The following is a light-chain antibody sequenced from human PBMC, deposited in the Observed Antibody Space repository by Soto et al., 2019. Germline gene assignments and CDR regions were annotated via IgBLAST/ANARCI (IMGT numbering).Light chain of an antibody. Sequence: DIQMTQSPSSLSASVGDRVTITCRASQDISDYLAWYQQKPGQVPKLLISAASTLQAGVPSRFSGSGSGTDFTLTISSLQPEDVAAYYCQKYNSAPLTCGGGTKVDIK. CDR3: QKYNSAPLT. V-gene: IGKV1-27*01. J-gene: IGKJ4*01. CDR2: AAS. CDR1: QDISDY.